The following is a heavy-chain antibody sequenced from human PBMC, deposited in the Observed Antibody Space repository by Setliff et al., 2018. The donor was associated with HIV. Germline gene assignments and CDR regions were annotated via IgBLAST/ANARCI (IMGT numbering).Heavy chain of an antibody. V-gene: IGHV4-34*01. J-gene: IGHJ5*02. CDR1: GGSLSGYY. CDR2: INHSGST. D-gene: IGHD3-3*01. CDR3: ARGLRITIFGVVIFGWFDP. Sequence: SETLSLTCAVYGGSLSGYYWSWIRQPPGKGLEWFGEINHSGSTNYNPSLKSRVTISLDTSKNQFSLKLSSVTAADTAVYYCARGLRITIFGVVIFGWFDPWGQGTLVTVSS.